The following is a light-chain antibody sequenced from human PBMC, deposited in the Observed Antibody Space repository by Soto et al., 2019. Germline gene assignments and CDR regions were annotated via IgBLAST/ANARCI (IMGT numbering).Light chain of an antibody. CDR1: RSNIGAGFD. CDR2: GNT. CDR3: QSYDSSLSGDV. V-gene: IGLV1-40*01. Sequence: QPVLTQPPSVSGAPGQRVTISCTGSRSNIGAGFDVHWYQQVPGTAPKLLIYGNTNRPSGVPDRFSGSNSGTSASLAITGLQADDEADYYCQSYDSSLSGDVFGSGTKVTVL. J-gene: IGLJ1*01.